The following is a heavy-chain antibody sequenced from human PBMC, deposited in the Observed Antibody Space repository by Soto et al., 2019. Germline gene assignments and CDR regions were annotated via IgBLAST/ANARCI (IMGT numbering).Heavy chain of an antibody. Sequence: QVQLVESGGGVVQPGKSLRLSCAASGFTFNSYGMHWVRQAPGKGLEWVAGISFDGNNEYYVDSMKGRFTISRDNSKNTLYLQRNSRRAEDTAVYYCVKDSYDWSYYLDYWGQGALVTVSS. V-gene: IGHV3-30*18. D-gene: IGHD3-16*01. CDR3: VKDSYDWSYYLDY. J-gene: IGHJ4*02. CDR1: GFTFNSYG. CDR2: ISFDGNNE.